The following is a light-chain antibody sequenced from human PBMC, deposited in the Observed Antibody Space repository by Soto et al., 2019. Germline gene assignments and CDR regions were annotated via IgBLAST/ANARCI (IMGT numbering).Light chain of an antibody. CDR2: DDT. CDR3: HLWDIRSDQVV. CDR1: NIGSKS. V-gene: IGLV3-21*02. J-gene: IGLJ2*01. Sequence: SSELTQPPSVSVAPGQTARITCGGNNIGSKSVHWYRQKPGQAPVLVVSDDTDRPSEIPERFSGSKSANTANLTISGVEGGDEADYYCHLWDIRSDQVVFGGGTKVTVL.